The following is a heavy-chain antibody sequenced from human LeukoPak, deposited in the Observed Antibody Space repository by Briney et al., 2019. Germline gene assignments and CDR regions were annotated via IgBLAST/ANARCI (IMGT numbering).Heavy chain of an antibody. CDR2: IYYSGST. D-gene: IGHD3-10*01. CDR1: GGSISSYY. CDR3: ARQWFGELIFDY. J-gene: IGHJ4*02. V-gene: IGHV4-59*08. Sequence: SETLSLTCTVPGGSISSYYWSWIRQPPGKGLEWIGYIYYSGSTNYNPSLKSRVTISVDTSKNQFSLKLSSVTAADTAVYYCARQWFGELIFDYWGQGTLVTVSS.